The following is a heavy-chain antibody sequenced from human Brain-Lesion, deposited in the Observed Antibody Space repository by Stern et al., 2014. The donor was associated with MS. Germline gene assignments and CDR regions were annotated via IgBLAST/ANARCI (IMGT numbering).Heavy chain of an antibody. CDR1: GGSLSGHY. D-gene: IGHD3-10*01. CDR2: INQLGIT. J-gene: IGHJ6*02. CDR3: ARGSRGLVGAAKYGVDV. Sequence: VQLQQWGAGLLKPSETLSLTCAVYGGSLSGHYWNWIRQSPGRGLEWIGDINQLGITTYNPSLQSRVTISREPSNNQVSLKLSSVTAADTALYYCARGSRGLVGAAKYGVDVWGPGTTVTVSS. V-gene: IGHV4-34*01.